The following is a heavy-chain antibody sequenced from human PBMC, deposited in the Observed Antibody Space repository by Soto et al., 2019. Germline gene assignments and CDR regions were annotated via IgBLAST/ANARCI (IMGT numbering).Heavy chain of an antibody. D-gene: IGHD4-17*01. J-gene: IGHJ4*02. CDR3: ARIGLTTALL. Sequence: PSETLSLTSTVSGGSINSGDYYWSWIRQPPGKGLEWIGYIYYSGSTYYNPPLRSRVTISIDTSKNHFFLNLSSVTAADTAVYYCARIGLTTALLWGQGTLVTVSS. V-gene: IGHV4-30-4*01. CDR2: IYYSGST. CDR1: GGSINSGDYY.